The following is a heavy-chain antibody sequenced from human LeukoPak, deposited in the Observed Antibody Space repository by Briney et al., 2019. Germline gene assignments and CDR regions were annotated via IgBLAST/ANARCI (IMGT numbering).Heavy chain of an antibody. J-gene: IGHJ4*02. V-gene: IGHV4-61*02. D-gene: IGHD6-19*01. CDR1: GGSISSGRYY. CDR2: IYTSGST. Sequence: SETLSLTCTVSGGSISSGRYYWHWTRQPAGKGLEWIGRIYTSGSTTYSPSLKSRVTISLDTSKNQFSLKLSSVTAADTAVYYCAREADSSGWYGEVDYWGQGTLVTVSS. CDR3: AREADSSGWYGEVDY.